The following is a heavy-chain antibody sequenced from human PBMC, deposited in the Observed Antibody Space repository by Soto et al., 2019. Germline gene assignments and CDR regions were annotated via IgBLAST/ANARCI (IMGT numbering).Heavy chain of an antibody. V-gene: IGHV4-59*01. D-gene: IGHD3-10*01. CDR3: ARRWSGTDY. CDR2: VHKSGTT. Sequence: QVHLQESGPGLVKPSETLSLTCTVSGGSISIYYWNWIRQPPGKGLEWIGYVHKSGTTSYNPSLGSRVTISLDTSKNQFSLRLTSVTAADTAVYYCARRWSGTDYWGQGILDTVAS. J-gene: IGHJ4*02. CDR1: GGSISIYY.